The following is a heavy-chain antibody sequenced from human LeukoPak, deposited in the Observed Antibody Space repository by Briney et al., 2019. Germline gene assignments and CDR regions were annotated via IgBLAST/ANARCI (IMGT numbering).Heavy chain of an antibody. CDR3: ATAPPGFTFGAYDFDY. Sequence: GASVKVSCKVSGYTLTELSMHWVRQAPGKGLEWMGGFDPEDGEAIYAQKFQGRVTMTEDTSTDTAYMELSSLRSEDTAVYYCATAPPGFTFGAYDFDYWGQGTLVTVSS. CDR1: GYTLTELS. D-gene: IGHD5-12*01. V-gene: IGHV1-24*01. CDR2: FDPEDGEA. J-gene: IGHJ4*02.